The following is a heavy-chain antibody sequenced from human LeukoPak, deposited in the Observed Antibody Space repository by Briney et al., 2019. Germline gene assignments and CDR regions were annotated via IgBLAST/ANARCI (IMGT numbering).Heavy chain of an antibody. Sequence: GGCLRLSCAASGFTFSSYEMNWVRQAPGKGLEWVSYISSSGSTIYYADSVKGRFTISRDNAKNSLYLQMNSLRAEDTAVYYCASGLYYYDSSGYYYANWGQGTLVTVSS. CDR2: ISSSGSTI. CDR1: GFTFSSYE. D-gene: IGHD3-22*01. J-gene: IGHJ4*02. V-gene: IGHV3-48*03. CDR3: ASGLYYYDSSGYYYAN.